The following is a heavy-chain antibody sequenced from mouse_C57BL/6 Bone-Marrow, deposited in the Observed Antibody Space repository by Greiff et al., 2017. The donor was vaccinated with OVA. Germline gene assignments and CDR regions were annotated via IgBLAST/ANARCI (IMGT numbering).Heavy chain of an antibody. D-gene: IGHD1-1*01. CDR1: GFTFSDYY. CDR2: ISNGGGST. V-gene: IGHV5-12*01. Sequence: EVQRVESGGGLVQPGGSLKLSCAASGFTFSDYYMYWVRQTPEKRLEWVAYISNGGGSTYYPDTVKGRFTISRDNAKNTLYLQMSRLKSEDTAMYYCARQGHYYGSNYAMDYWGQGTSVTVSS. CDR3: ARQGHYYGSNYAMDY. J-gene: IGHJ4*01.